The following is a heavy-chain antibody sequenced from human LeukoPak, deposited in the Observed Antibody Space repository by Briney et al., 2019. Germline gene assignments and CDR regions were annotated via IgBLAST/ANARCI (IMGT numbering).Heavy chain of an antibody. D-gene: IGHD3-16*01. V-gene: IGHV3-33*01. J-gene: IGHJ4*02. Sequence: TGGSLRLSCAASGLTFSGYGMHWVRQAPGKGLEWVALIWYDGSKKFYADSVRGRFTISRDNSKNTLSLQMNSLRAEDTAVYYCARARGTTPNYSDSWGQGTLVTVSS. CDR2: IWYDGSKK. CDR1: GLTFSGYG. CDR3: ARARGTTPNYSDS.